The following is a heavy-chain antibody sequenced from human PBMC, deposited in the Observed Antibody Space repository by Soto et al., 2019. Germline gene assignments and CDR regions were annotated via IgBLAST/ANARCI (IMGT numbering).Heavy chain of an antibody. D-gene: IGHD5-18*01. J-gene: IGHJ4*02. CDR2: ISYDGSNK. CDR1: GFTFSSYA. Sequence: QVQLVESGGGVVQPGRSLRLSCAASGFTFSSYAMHWVRQAPGKGLEWVAVISYDGSNKYYADSVKGRFTISRDNSKNTLYLQMNSLRAEDTAVYYCARDLSGYGYGTGAYWGQGTLVTVSS. CDR3: ARDLSGYGYGTGAY. V-gene: IGHV3-30-3*01.